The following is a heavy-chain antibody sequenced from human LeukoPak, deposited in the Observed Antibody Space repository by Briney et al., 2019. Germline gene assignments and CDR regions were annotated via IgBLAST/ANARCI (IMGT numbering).Heavy chain of an antibody. Sequence: PGGSLRLSCAASGFTFSSYAMHWVRQAPGKGLEWVAVISYDGSNKYYADSVKGRLTISRDNSKNTLYLQMNSLRAEDTAVYYCARDNDFWLVDYWGQGTLVTVSS. J-gene: IGHJ4*02. CDR2: ISYDGSNK. CDR3: ARDNDFWLVDY. D-gene: IGHD6-19*01. V-gene: IGHV3-30-3*01. CDR1: GFTFSSYA.